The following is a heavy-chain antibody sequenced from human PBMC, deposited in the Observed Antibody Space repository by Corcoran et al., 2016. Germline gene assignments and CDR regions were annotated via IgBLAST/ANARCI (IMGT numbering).Heavy chain of an antibody. V-gene: IGHV3-30*18. D-gene: IGHD4-17*01. CDR3: AKQDALTTVTPPYY. CDR1: GFTFSSYG. Sequence: QVQLVESGGGVVQPGRSLRLSCAASGFTFSSYGMHWVRQAPGKGLEWVAVISYDGSNKYYADSVKGRFTISRDNSKNTLYLQMNSLRAEDTAVDYCAKQDALTTVTPPYYWGQGTLVTVSS. CDR2: ISYDGSNK. J-gene: IGHJ4*02.